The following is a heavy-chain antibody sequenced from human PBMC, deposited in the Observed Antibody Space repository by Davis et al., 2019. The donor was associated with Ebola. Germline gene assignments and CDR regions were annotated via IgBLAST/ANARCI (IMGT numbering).Heavy chain of an antibody. CDR1: GYTFINYA. CDR3: ATQLWFGEFPPGY. V-gene: IGHV1-18*01. CDR2: ISAYNGNT. D-gene: IGHD3-10*01. J-gene: IGHJ4*02. Sequence: ASVKVSCKASGYTFINYAMNWVRQAPGQGLEWMGWISAYNGNTNYAQKLQGRVTMTTDTSTSTAYMELRSLRSDDTAVYYCATQLWFGEFPPGYWGQGTLVTVSS.